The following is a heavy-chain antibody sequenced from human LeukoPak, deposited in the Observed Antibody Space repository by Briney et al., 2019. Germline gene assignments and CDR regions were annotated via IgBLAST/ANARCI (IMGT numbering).Heavy chain of an antibody. J-gene: IGHJ4*02. CDR3: ALDFEFGELFLVY. Sequence: SVKVSCKASGYTFTSYGISWVRQAPGQGLEWMGGIIPIFGTANYAQKFQGRVTITADKSTSTAYMELSSLRSEDTAVYYCALDFEFGELFLVYWGQGTLVTVSS. D-gene: IGHD3-10*01. V-gene: IGHV1-69*06. CDR1: GYTFTSYG. CDR2: IIPIFGTA.